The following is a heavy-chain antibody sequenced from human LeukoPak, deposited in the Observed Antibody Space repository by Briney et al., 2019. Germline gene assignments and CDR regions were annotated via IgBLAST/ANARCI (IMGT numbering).Heavy chain of an antibody. CDR1: GFSFSDYW. CDR3: LSGHYSDY. Sequence: PGGSLRLSCAASGFSFSDYWMNWVRQAPGKGLECVANIKADGSEKYYVDSVKGRFIISRDNAKNSLSLQMNSLRADDTAVYYCLSGHYSDYTSPGTLVTVSS. CDR2: IKADGSEK. V-gene: IGHV3-7*01. J-gene: IGHJ4*02.